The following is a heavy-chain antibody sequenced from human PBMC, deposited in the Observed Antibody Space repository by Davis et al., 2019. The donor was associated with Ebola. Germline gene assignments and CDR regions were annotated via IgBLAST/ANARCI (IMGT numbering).Heavy chain of an antibody. CDR2: IYPGDSDT. D-gene: IGHD4-23*01. CDR1: GYSFTSYW. Sequence: GESLKISCKGSGYSFTSYWIGWVRQMPGKGLEWMGIIYPGDSDTRYSPSFQGQVTISADKSISTAYLQWSSPKASDTAMYYCARGNYGGNSYYYYGMDVWGKGTTVTVSS. CDR3: ARGNYGGNSYYYYGMDV. J-gene: IGHJ6*04. V-gene: IGHV5-51*01.